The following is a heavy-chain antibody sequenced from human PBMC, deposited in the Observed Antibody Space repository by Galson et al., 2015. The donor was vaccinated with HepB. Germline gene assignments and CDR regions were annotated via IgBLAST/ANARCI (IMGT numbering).Heavy chain of an antibody. V-gene: IGHV3-49*04. D-gene: IGHD2-15*01. CDR2: IRSKAYGGTT. J-gene: IGHJ1*01. CDR3: TNEVAATLEIHSVGYFQH. Sequence: SLRLSCAASGFTFGDYAMSWVRQAPGKGLEWVGFIRSKAYGGTTEYAASVKGRFTISRDDSKSIAYLQMNSLKTEDTAVYYCTNEVAATLEIHSVGYFQHWGQGTLVTVSS. CDR1: GFTFGDYA.